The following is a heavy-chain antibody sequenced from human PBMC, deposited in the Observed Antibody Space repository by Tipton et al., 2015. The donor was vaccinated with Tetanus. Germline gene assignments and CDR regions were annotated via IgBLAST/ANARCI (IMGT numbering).Heavy chain of an antibody. D-gene: IGHD3-22*01. Sequence: TLSLTCTVSGDSISSYYWSWIRQPPGKGLEWIGSIYDTGNVYYNPALTSRVTMSVDTSKIQFSLSLRSVTAADTAVYYCARLSSSANDAHGFDIWGQGTMVTVSS. V-gene: IGHV4-59*04. J-gene: IGHJ3*02. CDR2: IYDTGNV. CDR1: GDSISSYY. CDR3: ARLSSSANDAHGFDI.